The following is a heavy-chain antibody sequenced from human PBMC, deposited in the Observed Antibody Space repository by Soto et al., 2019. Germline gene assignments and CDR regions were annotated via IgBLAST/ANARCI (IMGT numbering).Heavy chain of an antibody. CDR1: GGTFSSYA. CDR3: AGVVVPPPPGLWYFDY. Sequence: ASVKVSCKASGGTFSSYAISWVRQAPGQGLEWMGGIIPIFGTANYAQKFQGRVTITADESTSTAYMELSSLRSEDTAVYYCAGVVVPPPPGLWYFDYGGQGTLVTVSS. J-gene: IGHJ4*02. V-gene: IGHV1-69*13. CDR2: IIPIFGTA. D-gene: IGHD2-15*01.